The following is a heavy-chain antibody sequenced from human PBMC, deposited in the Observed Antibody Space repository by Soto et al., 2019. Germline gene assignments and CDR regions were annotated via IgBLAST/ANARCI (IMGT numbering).Heavy chain of an antibody. J-gene: IGHJ6*02. D-gene: IGHD1-1*01. CDR3: ARVNNYGTPTPQDV. Sequence: QVQLVQSGDEVRKPGSSVKVSCKASGYIFVNYGIAWVRQAPGHGLQWMGWISPYSGNTHYASKDKARRTMTTDTSTSTAYMDMGSLRSDDTAVYYCARVNNYGTPTPQDVWGQGTTVTVSS. CDR1: GYIFVNYG. V-gene: IGHV1-18*01. CDR2: ISPYSGNT.